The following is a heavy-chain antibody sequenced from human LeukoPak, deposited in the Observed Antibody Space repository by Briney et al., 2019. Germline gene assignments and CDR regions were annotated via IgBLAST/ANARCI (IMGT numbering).Heavy chain of an antibody. CDR2: ISDSGGST. CDR1: GFPFSSYA. V-gene: IGHV3-64*04. D-gene: IGHD1-26*01. CDR3: AKGPLYSGSYVWYFDY. J-gene: IGHJ4*02. Sequence: PGGSLRLSCSASGFPFSSYAMHWVRQAPGKGLEYVSAISDSGGSTYYADSVKGRFTISRDNSKNTLYLQMNSLRAEDTAVYYCAKGPLYSGSYVWYFDYWGQGTLVTVSS.